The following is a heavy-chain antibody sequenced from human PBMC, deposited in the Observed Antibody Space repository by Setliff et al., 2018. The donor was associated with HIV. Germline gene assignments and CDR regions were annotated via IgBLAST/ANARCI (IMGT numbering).Heavy chain of an antibody. J-gene: IGHJ5*01. CDR1: GYTFTGYY. Sequence: ASVKVSCKASGYTFTGYYMHWVRQAPGQGLEWMGRINPNSGGTKYAQKFQDRVTITRDTSANTGYMELSGLRSEDTAVYYCARDRVPKRGYTYREPDFDSWGQGTLVTVSS. V-gene: IGHV1-2*06. CDR2: INPNSGGT. D-gene: IGHD5-12*01. CDR3: ARDRVPKRGYTYREPDFDS.